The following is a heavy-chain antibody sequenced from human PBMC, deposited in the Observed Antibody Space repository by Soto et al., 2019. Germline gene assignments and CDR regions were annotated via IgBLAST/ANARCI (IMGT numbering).Heavy chain of an antibody. Sequence: QVQLVESGGGVVQPGRSLRLSCAASGFTFSSYAMHWVRQAPGKGLEWVAVISYDGSNKYYADSVKGRFTISRDNSKNPLYLQMNGLRAEDTAVYYCARGGGLYPGPYGMDVWGQGTTVTVSS. V-gene: IGHV3-30-3*01. J-gene: IGHJ6*02. CDR3: ARGGGLYPGPYGMDV. CDR2: ISYDGSNK. CDR1: GFTFSSYA. D-gene: IGHD2-8*01.